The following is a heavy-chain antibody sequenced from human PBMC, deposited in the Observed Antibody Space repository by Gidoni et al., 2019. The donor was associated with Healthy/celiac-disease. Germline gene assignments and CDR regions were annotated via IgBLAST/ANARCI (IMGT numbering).Heavy chain of an antibody. CDR2: RAYDGSNK. CDR1: GFTFSSYA. Sequence: QVKLVESGGGVVQPGRSLIVSSAASGFTFSSYAMHWVRQAPGTGLEWVAVRAYDGSNKYYADSVKGRFTISRDNSKNTLYLQMNSLRAEDTAVYYCARGGRYSSSSFVYYYGRDVWGQGTTVTVSS. J-gene: IGHJ6*02. CDR3: ARGGRYSSSSFVYYYGRDV. V-gene: IGHV3-30-3*01. D-gene: IGHD6-6*01.